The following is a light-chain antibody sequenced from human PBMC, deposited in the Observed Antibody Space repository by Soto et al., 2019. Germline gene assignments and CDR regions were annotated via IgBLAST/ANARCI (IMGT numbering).Light chain of an antibody. V-gene: IGKV4-1*01. CDR1: HSVLYSSNNKNY. CDR2: WAS. Sequence: ILMTQSTASLAVSLGERATLKCKSSHSVLYSSNNKNYLAWYQQKPGQPPKLLIYWASTRESGVPDRFSGSGSGTDFTLTISSLQAEDVAVYYCQQYYSTPPLTFGGGTKVDIK. J-gene: IGKJ4*01. CDR3: QQYYSTPPLT.